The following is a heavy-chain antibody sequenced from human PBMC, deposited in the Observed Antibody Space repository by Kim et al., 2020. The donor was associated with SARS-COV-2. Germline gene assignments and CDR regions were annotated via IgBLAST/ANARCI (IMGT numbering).Heavy chain of an antibody. CDR1: GFTFSDYY. J-gene: IGHJ4*02. Sequence: GGSLRLSCAASGFTFSDYYMIWIRQAPGKGLEWVSYVSNSGSTKYYADSEEGRFTISRDNAKNSLYLQMNSLRAEDTAVYYCARVGGYSGYGVDYWGQGTLVTVS. CDR3: ARVGGYSGYGVDY. CDR2: VSNSGSTK. D-gene: IGHD5-12*01. V-gene: IGHV3-11*01.